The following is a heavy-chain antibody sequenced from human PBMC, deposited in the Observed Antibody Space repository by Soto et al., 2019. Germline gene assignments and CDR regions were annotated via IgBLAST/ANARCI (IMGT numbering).Heavy chain of an antibody. J-gene: IGHJ6*03. CDR3: ARGGGFYCSSSSCYGYMDV. V-gene: IGHV3-21*01. Sequence: GGSLRLSCAASGFTFSNYGIDWVRQAPGKGLEWVSSISGGTTYKYYADSVRGRFTISRDNVKNSLYLQMNSLRAEDTAVYYCARGGGFYCSSSSCYGYMDVWGKGTTVTVSS. CDR2: ISGGTTYK. D-gene: IGHD2-2*01. CDR1: GFTFSNYG.